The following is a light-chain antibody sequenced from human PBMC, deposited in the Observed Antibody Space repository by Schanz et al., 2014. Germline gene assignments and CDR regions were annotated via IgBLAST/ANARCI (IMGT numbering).Light chain of an antibody. Sequence: EIVLTQSPGTLSLSPGERATLSCRASQTVGSNHLAWYQLKPGQAPRLLIYGASIRATGIPDRFSGSGSGTDFTLTISSLEPEDFATYYCQQYNSYPWTFGQGTKVEIK. CDR3: QQYNSYPWT. CDR1: QTVGSNH. J-gene: IGKJ1*01. V-gene: IGKV3-20*01. CDR2: GAS.